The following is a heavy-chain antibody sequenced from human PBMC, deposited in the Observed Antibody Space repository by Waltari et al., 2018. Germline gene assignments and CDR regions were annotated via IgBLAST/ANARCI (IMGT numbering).Heavy chain of an antibody. Sequence: EVQLVESGGGLVQPGGSLRLSCSASGFAFSSYWMHWVRQAPGKGLVWVSRISKDGSSISYADFVKDRFTISRDNAKNTLYLQMDSLKIEDTAVYYCRGSSEFDYWGQGTQVTVSS. V-gene: IGHV3-74*01. D-gene: IGHD6-19*01. J-gene: IGHJ4*02. CDR2: ISKDGSSI. CDR1: GFAFSSYW. CDR3: RGSSEFDY.